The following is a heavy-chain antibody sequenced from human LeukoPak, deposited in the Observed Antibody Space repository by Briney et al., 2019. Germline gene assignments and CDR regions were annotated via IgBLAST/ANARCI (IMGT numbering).Heavy chain of an antibody. CDR1: GGSISSYY. CDR3: AREAAAGSTFDY. Sequence: SETLSLTCTVSGGSISSYYWSWIRQPPGKGLEWIGYIYYSGSTNYNPSLKSRVTISVDTSKNQFSLKLSSVTAADTAVYYCAREAAAGSTFDYWGQGTLVTVSS. CDR2: IYYSGST. D-gene: IGHD6-13*01. J-gene: IGHJ4*02. V-gene: IGHV4-59*01.